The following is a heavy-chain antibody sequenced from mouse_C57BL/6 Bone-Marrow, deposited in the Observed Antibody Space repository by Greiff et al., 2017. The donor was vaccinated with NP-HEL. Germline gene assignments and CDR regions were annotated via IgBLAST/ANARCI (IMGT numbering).Heavy chain of an antibody. V-gene: IGHV2-2*01. J-gene: IGHJ1*03. D-gene: IGHD1-1*01. CDR2: IWSGGST. CDR1: GFSLTSYG. Sequence: QVQLQQSGPGLVQPSQSLSITCTVSGFSLTSYGVHWVRQSPGKGLEWLGVIWSGGSTDYNAAFISRLSISKDNSKSQVFFKMNSLQADDTAIYYCARNGVYYGSSYWYFDVWGTGTTVTVSS. CDR3: ARNGVYYGSSYWYFDV.